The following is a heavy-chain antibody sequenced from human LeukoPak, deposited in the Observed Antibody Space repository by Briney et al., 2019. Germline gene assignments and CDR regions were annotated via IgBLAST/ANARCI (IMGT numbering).Heavy chain of an antibody. V-gene: IGHV4-34*01. D-gene: IGHD5-18*01. CDR1: GGSLSNYY. J-gene: IGHJ4*02. CDR2: INPGGGT. CDR3: AVAGYGRRFDY. Sequence: SETLSLTCGVYGGSLSNYYWSWIRQSPGKGLEWIGEINPGGGTNYNPSLKSRVTMSVDMSKNQFSLKLNSATAADTAVYYCAVAGYGRRFDYWGQGTLVTVSS.